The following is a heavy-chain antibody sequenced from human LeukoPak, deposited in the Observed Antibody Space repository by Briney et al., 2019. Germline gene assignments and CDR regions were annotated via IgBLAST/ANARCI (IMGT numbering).Heavy chain of an antibody. Sequence: GGSLRLSCAASGFTFSSYSMNWVRQAPGKGLEWVSYISSGSGTIYYADSVKGRFTISRDNAKNSLYLQMNSLRAEDTAVYYCARGSGTYSLGFDYWGQGTLVTVSS. D-gene: IGHD1-26*01. CDR2: ISSGSGTI. CDR3: ARGSGTYSLGFDY. CDR1: GFTFSSYS. V-gene: IGHV3-48*01. J-gene: IGHJ4*02.